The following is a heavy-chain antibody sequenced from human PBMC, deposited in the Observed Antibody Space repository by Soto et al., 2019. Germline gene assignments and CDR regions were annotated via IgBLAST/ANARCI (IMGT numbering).Heavy chain of an antibody. Sequence: QVQLVESGAEVKKPGASVKVSCKASGYTFTNYGISWVRQAPGQGLEWMGWISGYNGNTKYAQKFQGRVTMTPGPPTNTGYMELRSLRSDDTAVYYCARDREYYYDSSGNYYYHYGMDVWGQGTTVTVS. CDR3: ARDREYYYDSSGNYYYHYGMDV. J-gene: IGHJ6*02. CDR2: ISGYNGNT. D-gene: IGHD3-22*01. CDR1: GYTFTNYG. V-gene: IGHV1-18*04.